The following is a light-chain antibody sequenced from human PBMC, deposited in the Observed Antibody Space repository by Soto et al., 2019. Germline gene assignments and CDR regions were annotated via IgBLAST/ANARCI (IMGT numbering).Light chain of an antibody. J-gene: IGKJ2*01. V-gene: IGKV3-15*01. CDR1: QSVSSN. Sequence: DIVMTQSPATLSVSPGERATLSCRASQSVSSNLAWYQQKPGQAPRLLIYGASTRATGIPARFSGSGSGTEFTLTISSLQSEDFVVYYCQQYNNWPMYTFGQGTKLEIK. CDR3: QQYNNWPMYT. CDR2: GAS.